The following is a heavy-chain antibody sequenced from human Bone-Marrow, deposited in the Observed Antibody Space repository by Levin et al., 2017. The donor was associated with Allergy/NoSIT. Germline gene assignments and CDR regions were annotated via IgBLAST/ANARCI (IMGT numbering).Heavy chain of an antibody. Sequence: MSSETLSLTCAVYGGSFSGYYWSWIRQPPGKGLEWIGEINHSGSTNYNPSLKSRVTISVDTSKNQFSLKLSSVTAADTAVYYCARGIVVVPAATFGWFDPWGQGTLVTVSS. D-gene: IGHD2-2*01. V-gene: IGHV4-34*01. CDR3: ARGIVVVPAATFGWFDP. CDR2: INHSGST. CDR1: GGSFSGYY. J-gene: IGHJ5*02.